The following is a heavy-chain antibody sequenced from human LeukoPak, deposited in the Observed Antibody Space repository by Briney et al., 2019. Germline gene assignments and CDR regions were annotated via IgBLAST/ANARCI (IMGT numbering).Heavy chain of an antibody. CDR3: AKESMYSSSWYPIFDY. Sequence: GGSLRLSCAASGFTFTSYAMSWVRQAPGKGLEWVSAISGSGDITYYADSVKGRFTISRDNSKNTVYLQMNSLRAEDTTVYCCAKESMYSSSWYPIFDYWGQGTLVTVSS. CDR1: GFTFTSYA. V-gene: IGHV3-23*01. CDR2: ISGSGDIT. D-gene: IGHD6-13*01. J-gene: IGHJ4*02.